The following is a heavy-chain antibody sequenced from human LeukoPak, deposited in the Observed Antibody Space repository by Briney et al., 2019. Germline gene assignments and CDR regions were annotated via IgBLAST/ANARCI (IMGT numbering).Heavy chain of an antibody. Sequence: PGGSLRLSCAASGFTFSDYYMSWIRQAPGKSLEWVSYISTRSSYTNYEDSVKGRFTVSRDNAKKSLYLQMNYLRAEDPAVYFCARDLRSDDILTGYPPGNYFDYWGQGSLVTVSS. J-gene: IGHJ4*02. CDR1: GFTFSDYY. D-gene: IGHD3-9*01. CDR2: ISTRSSYT. CDR3: ARDLRSDDILTGYPPGNYFDY. V-gene: IGHV3-11*05.